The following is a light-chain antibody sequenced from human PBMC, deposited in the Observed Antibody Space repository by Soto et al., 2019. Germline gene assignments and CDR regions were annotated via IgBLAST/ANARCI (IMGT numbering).Light chain of an antibody. Sequence: QSALTQPASVSGSPGQSITISCTGTSSDVGGYNYVSWYQQHPGKAPIVMIYAVSVRPSGHSNRFSGSKSGTTASLTISGMQAEDEADYYCTSCTTSSTLVFGGGTKLTVL. V-gene: IGLV2-14*01. CDR2: AVS. CDR3: TSCTTSSTLV. J-gene: IGLJ2*01. CDR1: SSDVGGYNY.